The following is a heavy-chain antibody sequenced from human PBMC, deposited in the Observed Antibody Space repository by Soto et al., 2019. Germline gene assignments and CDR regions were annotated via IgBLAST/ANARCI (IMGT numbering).Heavy chain of an antibody. CDR2: VYHTGRT. CDR1: GGCLESGGYY. J-gene: IGHJ4*01. V-gene: IGHV4-61*08. Sequence: SETLSLTCTVSGGCLESGGYYWRWIRQHPGKGLEWIGYVYHTGRTDYNPSLNSPVSISMDTSKNQFSLYLDSVTPADCAVYCCARDLDYFVSSGQGTLDTVSA. CDR3: ARDLDYFVS.